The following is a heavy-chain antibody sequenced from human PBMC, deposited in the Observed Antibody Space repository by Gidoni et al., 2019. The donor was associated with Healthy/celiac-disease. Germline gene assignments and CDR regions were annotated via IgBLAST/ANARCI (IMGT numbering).Heavy chain of an antibody. CDR3: ARSPPDYGDKYDY. D-gene: IGHD4-17*01. CDR2: IYYSGST. Sequence: QVQLQESGPGLVKPSETLSLTCTVSGGSISSYYWSWIRQPPGKGLEWIGYIYYSGSTNYNPSLKSRVTISVDTSKNQFSLKLSSVTAADTAVYYCARSPPDYGDKYDYWGQGTLVTVSS. V-gene: IGHV4-59*08. CDR1: GGSISSYY. J-gene: IGHJ4*02.